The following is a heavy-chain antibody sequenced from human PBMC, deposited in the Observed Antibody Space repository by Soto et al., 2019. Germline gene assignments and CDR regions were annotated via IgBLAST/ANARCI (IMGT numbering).Heavy chain of an antibody. CDR2: IWPDGNNK. CDR3: ARAGIVATTQLGWFDP. Sequence: QVQLVESGGGVVQPGRSLRLSCTASGFTFRNYGIHWVRQAPGKGLEWVAVIWPDGNNKYYPDSVKGRFTISRDNSKNTLYLQMNNLRAEDTAVYYCARAGIVATTQLGWFDPWGQGTLVTVSS. V-gene: IGHV3-33*01. CDR1: GFTFRNYG. J-gene: IGHJ5*02. D-gene: IGHD1-26*01.